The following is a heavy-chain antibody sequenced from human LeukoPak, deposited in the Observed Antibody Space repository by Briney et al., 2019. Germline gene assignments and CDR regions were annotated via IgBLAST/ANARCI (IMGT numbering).Heavy chain of an antibody. D-gene: IGHD5-24*01. J-gene: IGHJ5*02. CDR1: GYTFTGYY. Sequence: ASVKVSCKASGYTFTGYYMHWVRQAPGQGLEWMGWINPNSGGTNYAQKFQGRVTMTRDTSISTAYMELSRLRSDDTAVYYCARTKRDSYNQGWFDPWGQGTLVTVSS. CDR3: ARTKRDSYNQGWFDP. V-gene: IGHV1-2*02. CDR2: INPNSGGT.